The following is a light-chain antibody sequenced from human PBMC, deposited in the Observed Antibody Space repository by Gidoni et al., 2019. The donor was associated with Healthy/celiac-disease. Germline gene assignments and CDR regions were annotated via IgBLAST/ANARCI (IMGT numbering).Light chain of an antibody. Sequence: EIVLTQSPATLSLSPGERATLSCRVSQSVSSYLAWYQQKPGQAPRLLIYDASNRATGIPARFSGSGSGTDFTLNISSLETEDFAVYYCKQRRNWPLTFGGGTKVEIK. J-gene: IGKJ4*01. V-gene: IGKV3-11*01. CDR1: QSVSSY. CDR3: KQRRNWPLT. CDR2: DAS.